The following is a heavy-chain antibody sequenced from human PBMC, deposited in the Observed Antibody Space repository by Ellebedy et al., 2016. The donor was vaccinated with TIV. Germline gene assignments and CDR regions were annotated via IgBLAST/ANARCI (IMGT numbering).Heavy chain of an antibody. D-gene: IGHD2-15*01. V-gene: IGHV1-18*01. CDR3: AGVVAAPKNYYYYGMDV. Sequence: ASVKVSCXASGYTFTSYGISWVRQAPGQGLEWMGWISAYNGNTNYAQKLQGRVTMTTDTSTSTAYMELSSLRSEDTAVYYCAGVVAAPKNYYYYGMDVWGQGTTVTVSS. J-gene: IGHJ6*02. CDR1: GYTFTSYG. CDR2: ISAYNGNT.